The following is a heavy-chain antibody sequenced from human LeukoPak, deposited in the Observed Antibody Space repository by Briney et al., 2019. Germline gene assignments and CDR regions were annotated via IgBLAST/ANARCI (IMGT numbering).Heavy chain of an antibody. CDR2: IHASGST. CDR1: GGSISGYF. D-gene: IGHD4-17*01. Sequence: SETLSLTCTVSGGSISGYFWSWIRQPPGKGLEWIGYIHASGSTNQSPSLKSRVTISVDTSKNQFSLKLSSVTAADTAVYYCARGPSRGDYNTFDYWGQGTLVTVSS. V-gene: IGHV4-4*08. CDR3: ARGPSRGDYNTFDY. J-gene: IGHJ4*02.